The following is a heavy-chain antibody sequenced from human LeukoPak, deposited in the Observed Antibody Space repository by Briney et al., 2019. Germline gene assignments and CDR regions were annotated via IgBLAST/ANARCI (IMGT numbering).Heavy chain of an antibody. Sequence: SQTLSLTCAISGDSVSSNSAAWNWIRQSPSRGLEWLGRTYYRSKWFDDNAGSVKSRITISPDTSKNQFSLQLNSVTPEDTAVYYCARAPVAVAGNRFDYWGQGTLVTVSS. CDR3: ARAPVAVAGNRFDY. CDR1: GDSVSSNSAA. D-gene: IGHD6-19*01. J-gene: IGHJ4*02. V-gene: IGHV6-1*01. CDR2: TYYRSKWFD.